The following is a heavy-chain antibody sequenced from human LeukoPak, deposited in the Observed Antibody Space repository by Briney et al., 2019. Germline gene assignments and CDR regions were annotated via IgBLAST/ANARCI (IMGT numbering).Heavy chain of an antibody. CDR3: AKLAVFGVVIIPYYFDY. J-gene: IGHJ4*02. CDR2: ISGSGGST. CDR1: GFTFSSYA. Sequence: PGGSLRLSCAASGFTFSSYAMSWVRQAPGKGLEWVSAISGSGGSTYYADSVRGRFTISRDNSKNTLYLQMNSLRAEDTAVYYCAKLAVFGVVIIPYYFDYWGQGTLVTVSS. V-gene: IGHV3-23*01. D-gene: IGHD3-3*01.